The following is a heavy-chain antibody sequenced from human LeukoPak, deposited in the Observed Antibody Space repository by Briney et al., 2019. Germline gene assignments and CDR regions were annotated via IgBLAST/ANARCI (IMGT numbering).Heavy chain of an antibody. D-gene: IGHD5-12*01. Sequence: PGVSLRLSCAASGFTFSSYAMSWVRQAPGKGLEWVSAISGSGGSTDYADSVKGRFTISRDNSKNTLYLQMNSLRAEDTAVYYCAKETRSGYDSPSPTNALDCWGQGTLVTISS. CDR2: ISGSGGST. V-gene: IGHV3-23*01. CDR1: GFTFSSYA. CDR3: AKETRSGYDSPSPTNALDC. J-gene: IGHJ4*02.